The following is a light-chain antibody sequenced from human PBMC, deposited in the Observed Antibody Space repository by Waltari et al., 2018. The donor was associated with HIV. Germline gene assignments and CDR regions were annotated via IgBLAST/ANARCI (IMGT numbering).Light chain of an antibody. J-gene: IGKJ3*01. V-gene: IGKV3-20*01. CDR3: QQYGSSFLT. CDR2: GTS. Sequence: ALTQSPATQSLSPGETATHSCRASRRIDSNYLAWYQQRPGQTPRLLIYGTSNRATGIPDRFTGGGSGADFTLSISSLEPDDFAVYYCQQYGSSFLTFGPGTKVEI. CDR1: RRIDSNY.